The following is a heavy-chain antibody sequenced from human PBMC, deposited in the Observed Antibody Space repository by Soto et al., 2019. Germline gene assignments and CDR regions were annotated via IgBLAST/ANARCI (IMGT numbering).Heavy chain of an antibody. Sequence: PSETLSLTCSVSGDSLRNHYWSWLRQPPGSRLEWLGHIFYNGDTTSYNPSLKSRVSMSVDTSKNQFSLELRSVSADDTAVYFCARVSYFRGFDWLFAFDSWGQGALVTVS. CDR3: ARVSYFRGFDWLFAFDS. CDR1: GDSLRNHY. CDR2: IFYNGDT. V-gene: IGHV4-59*11. J-gene: IGHJ4*02. D-gene: IGHD3-9*01.